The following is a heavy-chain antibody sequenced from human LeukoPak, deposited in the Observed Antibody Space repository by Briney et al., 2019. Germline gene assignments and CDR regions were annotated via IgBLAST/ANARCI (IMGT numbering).Heavy chain of an antibody. CDR3: ARSVKEGYCSSTSCPEFDY. D-gene: IGHD2-2*01. CDR2: INPNSGGT. CDR1: GYTFTGYY. Sequence: ASVKVSCKASGYTFTGYYMHWVRQAPGQGLERMGWINPNSGGTNYAQKFQGRVTMTRDTSISTAYMELSRLRSDDTAVYYCARSVKEGYCSSTSCPEFDYWGQGTLVTVSS. J-gene: IGHJ4*02. V-gene: IGHV1-2*02.